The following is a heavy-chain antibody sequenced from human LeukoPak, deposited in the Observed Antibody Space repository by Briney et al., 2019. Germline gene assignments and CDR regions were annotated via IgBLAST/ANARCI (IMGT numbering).Heavy chain of an antibody. J-gene: IGHJ6*02. CDR3: ARVHCSGGNCCYFYGMDV. V-gene: IGHV3-30-3*01. CDR2: ISYDGSNK. Sequence: GGSLRLSCAASGFTFSRYAVHWVRQAPGKGLEWVAVISYDGSNKYFANSVKGRFTISRDNSKNTLYLQMNSLRVEDTAVYYCARVHCSGGNCCYFYGMDVWGQGTTVTVSS. D-gene: IGHD2-15*01. CDR1: GFTFSRYA.